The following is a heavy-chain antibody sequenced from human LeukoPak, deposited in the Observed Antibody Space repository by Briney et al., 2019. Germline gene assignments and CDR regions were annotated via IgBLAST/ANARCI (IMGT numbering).Heavy chain of an antibody. D-gene: IGHD1-14*01. V-gene: IGHV3-23*01. Sequence: GGSLRLSCAASGFTFSIYAMSWVRQAPGKGLEWVSSISGSTGSTYYADSVKGRFTISKDNGKSSLYLLMDSLRAEDTAVYYCARAGTPGSIDYWGQGTLVTVSS. CDR2: ISGSTGST. CDR3: ARAGTPGSIDY. CDR1: GFTFSIYA. J-gene: IGHJ4*02.